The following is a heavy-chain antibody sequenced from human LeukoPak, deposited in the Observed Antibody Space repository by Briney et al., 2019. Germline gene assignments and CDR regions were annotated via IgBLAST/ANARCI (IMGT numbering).Heavy chain of an antibody. D-gene: IGHD2-8*01. Sequence: QPGGSVRLSCAASGFTFSRYAMTWVRQAPGKGMEWVSAISGSGDSTYYADCVKGRFTISRDNSKNTLYLQMNSLRAEDTAVYYCAKDQSSVVLMVYGQQTTGDWFDPWGQGALVTVSS. CDR3: AKDQSSVVLMVYGQQTTGDWFDP. J-gene: IGHJ5*02. CDR1: GFTFSRYA. V-gene: IGHV3-23*01. CDR2: ISGSGDST.